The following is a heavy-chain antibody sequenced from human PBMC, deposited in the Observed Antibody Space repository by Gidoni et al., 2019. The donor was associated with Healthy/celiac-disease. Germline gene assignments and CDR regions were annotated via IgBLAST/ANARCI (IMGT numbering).Heavy chain of an antibody. CDR2: IGGSGGST. CDR1: GFTLSSHA. D-gene: IGHD3-22*01. CDR3: AKEAHDYYDSSGYYLY. V-gene: IGHV3-23*01. J-gene: IGHJ4*02. Sequence: VHLLESGRGSVQLWGSLRLSWAPAGFTLSSHAMRWVRQAPGKGLEWVSAIGGSGGSTYYADSVKGRFTISRENSKNTLYLQMNSLRAEDTAVYYCAKEAHDYYDSSGYYLYWGQGTLVTVSS.